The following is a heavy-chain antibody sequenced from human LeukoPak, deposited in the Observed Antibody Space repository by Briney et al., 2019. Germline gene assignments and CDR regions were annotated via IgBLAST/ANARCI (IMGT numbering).Heavy chain of an antibody. V-gene: IGHV3-30*03. CDR3: AGSRPLYYYDSSGPLPWGAFDI. Sequence: GGSLRLSCAASGFTFSSYGMHWVRQAPGKGLEWVAVISYDGSNKYYADSVKGRFTISRDNSKNTLYLHMNSLRAEDTAVYYCAGSRPLYYYDSSGPLPWGAFDIWGQGTMVTVSS. CDR1: GFTFSSYG. J-gene: IGHJ3*02. CDR2: ISYDGSNK. D-gene: IGHD3-22*01.